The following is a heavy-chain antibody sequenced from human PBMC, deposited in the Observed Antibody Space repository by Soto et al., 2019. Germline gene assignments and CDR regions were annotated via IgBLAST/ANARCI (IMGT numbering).Heavy chain of an antibody. J-gene: IGHJ5*02. CDR3: ARTYYYGSGSYFFAP. V-gene: IGHV5-51*01. CDR2: IYPGDSDT. Sequence: GESLKISCKGSGYSFTSYWIGWVRQMPGKGLEWMGIIYPGDSDTRYSPSFQGQVTISADKSTSTAYLQSSSLKASDTAMYYCARTYYYGSGSYFFAPWGQGTLVTVSS. D-gene: IGHD3-10*01. CDR1: GYSFTSYW.